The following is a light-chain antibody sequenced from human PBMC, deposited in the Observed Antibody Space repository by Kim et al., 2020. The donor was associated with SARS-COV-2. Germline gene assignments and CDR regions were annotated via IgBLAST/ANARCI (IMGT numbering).Light chain of an antibody. Sequence: PVYPGESATRSFRAGQSVSSYLAGDEQKPVQAPRLLIYDASTRATGIPARFSGSGSGTDFTRTISSLGPEDFAVYYCQQRSNWLTFGGGTKVDIK. CDR2: DAS. J-gene: IGKJ4*01. V-gene: IGKV3-11*01. CDR1: QSVSSY. CDR3: QQRSNWLT.